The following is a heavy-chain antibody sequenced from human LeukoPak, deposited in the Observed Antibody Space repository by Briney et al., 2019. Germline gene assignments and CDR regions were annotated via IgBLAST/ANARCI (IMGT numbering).Heavy chain of an antibody. CDR2: IYYSGST. CDR3: ARHYGP. Sequence: SETLSLTCTVSGGSISGSSYYWGWIRQPPGKGLEWIGSIYYSGSTYYNPSLKSRVTISVDTSKNQFSLKPNSVTATDTAEYYCARHYGPWGQGTLVTVSS. D-gene: IGHD3-10*01. J-gene: IGHJ4*02. V-gene: IGHV4-39*01. CDR1: GGSISGSSYY.